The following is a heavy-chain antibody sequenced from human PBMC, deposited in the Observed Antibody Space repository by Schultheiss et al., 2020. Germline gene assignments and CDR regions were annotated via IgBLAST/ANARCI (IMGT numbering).Heavy chain of an antibody. CDR1: GFTFDDYA. V-gene: IGHV3-9*01. CDR3: AKDLGFYIAAAGGFDP. CDR2: ISWNSGSI. J-gene: IGHJ5*02. D-gene: IGHD6-13*01. Sequence: SLKISCAASGFTFDDYAMHWVRQAPGKGLEWVSGISWNSGSIGYADSVKGRFTISRDNAKNSLYLQMNSLRAEDTALYYCAKDLGFYIAAAGGFDPWGQGTLVTVSS.